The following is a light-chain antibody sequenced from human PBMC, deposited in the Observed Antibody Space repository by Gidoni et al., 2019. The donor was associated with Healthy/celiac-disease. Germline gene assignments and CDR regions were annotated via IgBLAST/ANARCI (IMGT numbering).Light chain of an antibody. CDR1: QSVSSY. J-gene: IGKJ4*01. V-gene: IGKV3-11*01. CDR3: QQRSNWPLT. CDR2: DAS. Sequence: EIVLTPSPATLSLSPGESATLSCRASQSVSSYLAWYQQKPGQAPRLLIYDASNRATGIPARFSGSGSGTDFTRTISSLEPEDFAVYYCQQRSNWPLTFGGGTKVEIK.